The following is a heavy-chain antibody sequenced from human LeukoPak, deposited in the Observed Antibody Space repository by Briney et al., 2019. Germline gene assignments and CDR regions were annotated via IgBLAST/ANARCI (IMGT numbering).Heavy chain of an antibody. CDR2: IYYSGST. D-gene: IGHD3-10*01. CDR3: ARGRSSMVRGYYYYYMDV. V-gene: IGHV4-59*01. Sequence: SETLSLTCTVSGGSISSYYWSWIRQPPGKGLEWIGYIYYSGSTNYNPSLKSRVTISVDTSKNQFSLKLSSVTAADTAVYYCARGRSSMVRGYYYYYMDVWGKGTTITISS. J-gene: IGHJ6*03. CDR1: GGSISSYY.